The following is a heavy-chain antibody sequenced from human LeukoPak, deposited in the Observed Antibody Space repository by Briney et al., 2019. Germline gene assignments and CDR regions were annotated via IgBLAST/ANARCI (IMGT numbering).Heavy chain of an antibody. CDR3: ARGIIVYSGYDLLDY. CDR1: GGSISSYY. V-gene: IGHV4-4*07. CDR2: IYTSGST. D-gene: IGHD5-12*01. J-gene: IGHJ4*02. Sequence: SETLSLTCTVSGGSISSYYWSWIRQPAEKGLEWIGGIYTSGSTNYNPSLMSRVTISVDKSKNQFSLKLNSVTAADTAVYYCARGIIVYSGYDLLDYWGQGILVTVSS.